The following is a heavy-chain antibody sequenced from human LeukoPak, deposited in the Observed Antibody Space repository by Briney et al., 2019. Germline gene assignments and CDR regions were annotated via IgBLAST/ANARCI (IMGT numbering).Heavy chain of an antibody. Sequence: PGGSLRLSCAASGFTFSSYSMTWVRQAPGKGLEWVSYISSSSSTIDYADSVRGRFTISRDNSKSTLSLQMNSLRAEDTAIYYCATYRQVLLPFESWGQGTLVTVSS. CDR3: ATYRQVLLPFES. D-gene: IGHD2-8*02. J-gene: IGHJ4*02. CDR2: ISSSSSTI. CDR1: GFTFSSYS. V-gene: IGHV3-48*01.